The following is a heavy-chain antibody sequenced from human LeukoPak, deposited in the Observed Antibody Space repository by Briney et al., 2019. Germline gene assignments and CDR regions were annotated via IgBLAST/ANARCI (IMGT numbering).Heavy chain of an antibody. Sequence: SETLSLTCSVSGGTISSYYWSWIRQPAGKGLEWIGRIYTSGSTNYNPSLKSRVTISVDKSKNQFSLKLSSVTAADTAVYYCARGSSSWYGFDYWGQGTLVTVSS. V-gene: IGHV4-4*07. J-gene: IGHJ4*02. CDR3: ARGSSSWYGFDY. D-gene: IGHD6-13*01. CDR2: IYTSGST. CDR1: GGTISSYY.